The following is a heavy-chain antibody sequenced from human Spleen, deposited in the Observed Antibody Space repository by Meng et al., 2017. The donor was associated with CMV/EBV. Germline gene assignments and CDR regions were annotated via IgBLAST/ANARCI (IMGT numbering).Heavy chain of an antibody. D-gene: IGHD1-1*01. CDR3: TRVQLETNAGVVH. Sequence: GESLKISCAASGFTFSGSAMHWVRQASGKGLEWVGRIRSKANSYATAYAASVKGRFTISRDDSKNTAYLQMNSLKTEDTAVYYCTRVQLETNAGVVHWGQGTLVTVSS. CDR2: IRSKANSYAT. J-gene: IGHJ5*02. CDR1: GFTFSGSA. V-gene: IGHV3-73*01.